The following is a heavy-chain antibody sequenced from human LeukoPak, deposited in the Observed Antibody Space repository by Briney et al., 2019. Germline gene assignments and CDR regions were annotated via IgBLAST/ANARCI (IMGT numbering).Heavy chain of an antibody. CDR2: ISYDGSNK. Sequence: GRSLRLSCAAFGFTFSSYDMNWVRQAPGKGLEWVAVISYDGSNKYYADSVKGRFTISRDNSKNTLYLQMNSLRAEDTAVYYCAKSLSLDWLLSWDYWGQGTLVTVSS. CDR3: AKSLSLDWLLSWDY. V-gene: IGHV3-30*18. CDR1: GFTFSSYD. D-gene: IGHD3-9*01. J-gene: IGHJ4*02.